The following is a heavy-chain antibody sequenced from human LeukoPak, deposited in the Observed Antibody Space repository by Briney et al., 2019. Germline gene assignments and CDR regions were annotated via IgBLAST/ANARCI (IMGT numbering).Heavy chain of an antibody. CDR1: GDSISSYY. V-gene: IGHV4-59*08. CDR2: IYYSGST. Sequence: PSETLSLTCTASGDSISSYYWNWIRQSPGKGLEWIGYIYYSGSTNYNSSLKSRVTISVDTSKNQFSLKLTSVTAADTAVYYCARHTSYGHFDYWGQGTLVTVSS. D-gene: IGHD3-10*01. J-gene: IGHJ4*02. CDR3: ARHTSYGHFDY.